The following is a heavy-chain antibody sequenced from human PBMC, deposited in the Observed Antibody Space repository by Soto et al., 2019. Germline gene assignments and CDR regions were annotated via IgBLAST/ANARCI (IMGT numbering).Heavy chain of an antibody. CDR1: GGSISSSSYY. V-gene: IGHV4-39*07. Sequence: SETLSLTCTVSGGSISSSSYYWGWIRQPPGKGLEWIGSIYYSGSTYYNPSLESRVTILVDTSKNQFSLKLSSVTDADTAVYYCARADGTSYYYDMDVWGQGTTVTVS. J-gene: IGHJ6*02. CDR2: IYYSGST. CDR3: ARADGTSYYYDMDV. D-gene: IGHD1-7*01.